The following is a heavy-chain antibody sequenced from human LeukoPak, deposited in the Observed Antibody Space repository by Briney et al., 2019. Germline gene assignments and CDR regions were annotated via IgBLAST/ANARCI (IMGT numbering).Heavy chain of an antibody. CDR1: GFTFSSYG. V-gene: IGHV3-7*01. J-gene: IGHJ6*03. Sequence: PGGSLTLSCAASGFTFSSYGRSWVRQAPGKGLEWVAYINQDGSEKYNVDSVKGGFTISRDNAKNSLYLQMNSLSAEDTAVYSCARVQRQPLTYCSGGSCYPDYCYYMDVWGTGTTVTVSS. CDR2: INQDGSEK. D-gene: IGHD2-15*01. CDR3: ARVQRQPLTYCSGGSCYPDYCYYMDV.